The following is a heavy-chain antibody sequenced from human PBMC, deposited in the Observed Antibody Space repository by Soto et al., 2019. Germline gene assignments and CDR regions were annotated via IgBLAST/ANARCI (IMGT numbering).Heavy chain of an antibody. CDR1: GGSISSSSYY. CDR3: ASAIHRLRWWWFDP. D-gene: IGHD4-17*01. J-gene: IGHJ5*02. CDR2: IYYSGST. Sequence: SETLSLTCTVSGGSISSSSYYWGWIRQPPGKGLEWIGSIYYSGSTYYNPSLKSRVTISVDTSKNHFSLKLSSVTAADTAVYYCASAIHRLRWWWFDPWGQGTLVTVSS. V-gene: IGHV4-39*01.